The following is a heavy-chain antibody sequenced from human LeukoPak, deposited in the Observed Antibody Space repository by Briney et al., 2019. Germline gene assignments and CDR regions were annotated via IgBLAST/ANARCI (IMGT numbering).Heavy chain of an antibody. V-gene: IGHV4-39*01. CDR2: IYYSGTT. Sequence: SETLSLTCTVSGGSISSTSYYWGWIRQPPGRGLEWIASIYYSGTTYYNPSLKSRVTISVDTSKNQFSLKLSSVSAADTAVYYCARQISNVTPPCDWFDPWGQGTLVTVSS. CDR3: ARQISNVTPPCDWFDP. J-gene: IGHJ5*02. D-gene: IGHD2-21*02. CDR1: GGSISSTSYY.